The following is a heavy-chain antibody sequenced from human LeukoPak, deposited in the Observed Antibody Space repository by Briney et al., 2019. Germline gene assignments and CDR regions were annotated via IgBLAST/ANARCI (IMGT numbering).Heavy chain of an antibody. Sequence: GGSLRLSCAASGFTFSTNAMSWVRQAPGKGPEWVSGIGSDSRAHYADSVKGRFTISRDNSKNTLYLQMNSLRAEDTAVYYCAKALGRGFDYWGQGTLVTVSS. V-gene: IGHV3-23*01. CDR2: IGSDSRA. CDR3: AKALGRGFDY. J-gene: IGHJ4*02. CDR1: GFTFSTNA.